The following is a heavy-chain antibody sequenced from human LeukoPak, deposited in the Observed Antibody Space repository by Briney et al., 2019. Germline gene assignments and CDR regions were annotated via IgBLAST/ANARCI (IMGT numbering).Heavy chain of an antibody. Sequence: PSETLSLTCTVSGGSISSYYWSWIRQPPGKGLEWIGEINHSGSTNYNPSLKSRVTISVDTSKNQFSLKLSSVTAADTAVYYCARVGRIAADGTYFDYWGQGTLVTVSS. V-gene: IGHV4-34*01. D-gene: IGHD6-13*01. CDR2: INHSGST. CDR1: GGSISSYY. J-gene: IGHJ4*02. CDR3: ARVGRIAADGTYFDY.